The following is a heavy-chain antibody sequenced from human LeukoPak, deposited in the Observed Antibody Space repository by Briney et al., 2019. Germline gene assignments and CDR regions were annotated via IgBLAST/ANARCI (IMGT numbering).Heavy chain of an antibody. J-gene: IGHJ4*02. D-gene: IGHD1-26*01. CDR2: IHYSGST. CDR1: GGSINSYY. CDR3: ARKREGPTTGIDY. Sequence: WETLSLTCTVSGGSINSYYWSWIRQPPGKGLEWIGCIHYSGSTNYNPSLKSRVTISVDTSKNQFSLRLSSVTAADTAVYYCARKREGPTTGIDYWGQGTLVTVSS. V-gene: IGHV4-59*01.